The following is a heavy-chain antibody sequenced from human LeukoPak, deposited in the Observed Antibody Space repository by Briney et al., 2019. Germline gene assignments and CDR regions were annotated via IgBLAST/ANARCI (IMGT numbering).Heavy chain of an antibody. J-gene: IGHJ5*02. CDR1: GYTFTSYD. V-gene: IGHV1-8*01. CDR2: MNPNSGNT. D-gene: IGHD3-10*01. Sequence: ASVKVSCKASGYTFTSYDINWVRQATGQGLEWMGRMNPNSGNTGYAQKFQGRATMTRNTSISTAYMELSSLRSEDTAVYYCARVEKRAMVRGVSCRWFDPWGQGTLVTVSS. CDR3: ARVEKRAMVRGVSCRWFDP.